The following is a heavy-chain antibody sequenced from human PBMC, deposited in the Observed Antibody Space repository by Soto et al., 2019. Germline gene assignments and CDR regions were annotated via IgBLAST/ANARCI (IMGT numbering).Heavy chain of an antibody. J-gene: IGHJ3*02. CDR1: GGTFSSYT. Sequence: ASVKVSCKASGGTFSSYTISWVRQAPGQGLEWMGRIIPTLGIANYAQKFQGSITITADKSTSTAFMELSSLRSEDTAVYCCAGGDRSQLVFAFDIWGQGTMVTVSS. D-gene: IGHD6-6*01. CDR3: AGGDRSQLVFAFDI. CDR2: IIPTLGIA. V-gene: IGHV1-69*02.